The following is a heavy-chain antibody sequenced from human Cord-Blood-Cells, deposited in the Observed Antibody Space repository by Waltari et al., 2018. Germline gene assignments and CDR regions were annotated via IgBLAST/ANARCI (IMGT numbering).Heavy chain of an antibody. CDR1: GGSFSGYY. D-gene: IGHD3-10*01. CDR2: NNPSGRT. CDR3: ARVADYYGSGSYYDY. Sequence: QVQLQQWGAGLLKPSETLSLTCAVSGGSFSGYYWSWTRQPPGKGLEWIGENNPSGRTNYNPSLKDRVTISVDTSKNQFSLKLSSVTAADTAVYYCARVADYYGSGSYYDYWGQGTLVTVSS. J-gene: IGHJ4*02. V-gene: IGHV4-34*01.